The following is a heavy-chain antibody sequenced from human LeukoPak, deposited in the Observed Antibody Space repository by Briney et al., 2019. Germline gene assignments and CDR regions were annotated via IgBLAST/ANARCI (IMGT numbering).Heavy chain of an antibody. J-gene: IGHJ4*02. CDR2: VSPSSTTI. CDR1: GFTFSSYS. Sequence: GGSLRLSCAASGFTFSSYSMNWVRQAPGEGLEWVSYVSPSSTTIYYADSVKGRFTISRDNAKNSLYLQMNSLRAEDTAVYYCAREHTPYGSGCTAAYWGQGTLVTVSS. D-gene: IGHD6-19*01. V-gene: IGHV3-48*01. CDR3: AREHTPYGSGCTAAY.